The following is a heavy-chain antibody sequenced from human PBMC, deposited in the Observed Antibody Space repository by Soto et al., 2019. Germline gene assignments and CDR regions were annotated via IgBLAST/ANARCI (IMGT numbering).Heavy chain of an antibody. CDR2: ISYDGSNK. Sequence: QVQLVESGGGVVLTGRSLRLSCAACGFTFSSYGMHWVRQAPGKGLEWVAVISYDGSNKYYADSVKGRFTISRDNSKNTLYMQMNSLRAEDTAVYYCAEDGSYGMDVWGQGTTVTVSS. V-gene: IGHV3-30*18. CDR3: AEDGSYGMDV. D-gene: IGHD1-26*01. CDR1: GFTFSSYG. J-gene: IGHJ6*02.